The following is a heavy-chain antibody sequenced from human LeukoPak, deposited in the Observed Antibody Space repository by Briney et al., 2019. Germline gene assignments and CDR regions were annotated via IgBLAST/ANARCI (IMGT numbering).Heavy chain of an antibody. CDR1: GFTFSSYE. CDR2: ISSSGSTI. D-gene: IGHD3-22*01. V-gene: IGHV3-48*03. Sequence: GGSLRLSCAASGFTFSSYEMNWVRQAPGKGLEWVSYISSSGSTIYYADSVKGRFTISRDNAKNSLYLQMNSLRAEDTAVYYCTRGGSITLIHSAKGYLDSWGQGTLVTVSS. J-gene: IGHJ4*02. CDR3: TRGGSITLIHSAKGYLDS.